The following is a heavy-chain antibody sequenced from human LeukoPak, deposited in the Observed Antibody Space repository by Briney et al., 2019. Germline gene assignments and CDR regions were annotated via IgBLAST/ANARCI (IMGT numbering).Heavy chain of an antibody. CDR2: INHSGST. V-gene: IGHV4-34*01. CDR1: GGSFSGYY. D-gene: IGHD5-18*01. J-gene: IGHJ4*02. Sequence: SETLSLTCAVYGGSFSGYYWSWIRQPPGKGLEWIGEINHSGSTNYNPSLKSRVTISVDTSKNQFSLKLSSVTAADTAVYYCARKTPGYSYGTGFDYWGQRTLVTVSS. CDR3: ARKTPGYSYGTGFDY.